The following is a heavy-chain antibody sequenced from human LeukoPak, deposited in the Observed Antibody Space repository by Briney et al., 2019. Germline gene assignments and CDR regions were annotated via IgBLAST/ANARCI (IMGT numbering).Heavy chain of an antibody. J-gene: IGHJ3*02. D-gene: IGHD3-10*01. CDR1: GDSISNNY. CDR3: ARDKYGSDDDAFDI. Sequence: SETLSLTCTVSGDSISNNYWSWIRQPPGKGLEWIGYIYLSGRTNYNPSLESRVTISLDTSKNQFSLKMTSVTAADTAVYYCARDKYGSDDDAFDIWGQGTMVTVSS. V-gene: IGHV4-59*01. CDR2: IYLSGRT.